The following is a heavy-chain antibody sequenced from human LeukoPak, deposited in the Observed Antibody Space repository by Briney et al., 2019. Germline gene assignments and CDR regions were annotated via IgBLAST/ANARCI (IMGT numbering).Heavy chain of an antibody. V-gene: IGHV1-2*02. D-gene: IGHD4-23*01. CDR1: GYTFAANY. Sequence: ASVKVSCKASGYTFAANYMHWVRQAPGQGLEWMGWISPFNGDTIYAQNFQGRVTMTRDTSISTAYMELSRLTSDDTAVYYCARGSTSFGGHNDYWGQGTLVTVSS. CDR3: ARGSTSFGGHNDY. J-gene: IGHJ4*02. CDR2: ISPFNGDT.